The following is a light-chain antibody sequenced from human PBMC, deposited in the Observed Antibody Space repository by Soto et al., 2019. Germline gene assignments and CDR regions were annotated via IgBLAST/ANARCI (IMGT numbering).Light chain of an antibody. CDR3: QQYDSSPIT. Sequence: EIVMTQSPATLSVSAGERATLSSRARQSVSSSYLAWYQQTPGQAPSLLIYGASRRATGIPDRFSGSGSGTDFTLTISRLEPEDFPVYYCQQYDSSPITFGQGTRLEIK. CDR1: QSVSSSY. V-gene: IGKV3-20*01. J-gene: IGKJ5*01. CDR2: GAS.